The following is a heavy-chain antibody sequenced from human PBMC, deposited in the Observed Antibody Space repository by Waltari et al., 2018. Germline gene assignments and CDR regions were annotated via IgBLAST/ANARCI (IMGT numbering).Heavy chain of an antibody. CDR3: ATYSGSYAHFDY. V-gene: IGHV3-21*01. J-gene: IGHJ4*02. D-gene: IGHD1-26*01. Sequence: EVQLVESGGGLVKPGGSLRLSCAASGFTFSSYSMNWVRQAPGKGLEWVSSISSSSSYIYYADSVKGRFTISRDNAKNSLYLQMNSLRAEDTAVYYCATYSGSYAHFDYWGQGTLVTVSS. CDR1: GFTFSSYS. CDR2: ISSSSSYI.